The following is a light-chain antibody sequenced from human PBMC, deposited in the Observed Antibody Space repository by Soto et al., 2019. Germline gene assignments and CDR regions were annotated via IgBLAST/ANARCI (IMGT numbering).Light chain of an antibody. Sequence: QPVLTQSTSASASLGASVKLTCTLRSGHNSYAIAWHQQQPEKGPRYLMKLNSDGSHSKGDGIPDRFSGSSSGAERYLTISSLQSEDEADYYCQTWGTGIQGFGGGTKVTVL. CDR1: SGHNSYA. J-gene: IGLJ2*01. CDR2: LNSDGSH. CDR3: QTWGTGIQG. V-gene: IGLV4-69*01.